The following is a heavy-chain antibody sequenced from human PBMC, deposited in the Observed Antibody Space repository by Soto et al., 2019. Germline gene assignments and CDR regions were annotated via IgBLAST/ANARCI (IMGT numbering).Heavy chain of an antibody. V-gene: IGHV3-11*06. J-gene: IGHJ4*02. CDR3: AREYGRLDY. D-gene: IGHD4-17*01. Sequence: QVQLVESGGGLVKPGGSLRLSCGASGFTLSDFHMSWIRQAPGKGLEWVSYISGGSGYTKYADPVKGRFTISRDSAKNSRYLQMNSLRAEDTAVYYCAREYGRLDYWGQGTLVTVSS. CDR2: ISGGSGYT. CDR1: GFTLSDFH.